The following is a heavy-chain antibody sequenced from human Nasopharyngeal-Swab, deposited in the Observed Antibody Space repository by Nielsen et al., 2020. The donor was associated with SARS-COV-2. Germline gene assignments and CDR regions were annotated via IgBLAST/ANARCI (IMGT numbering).Heavy chain of an antibody. Sequence: GESLKISCAASGFTFSPHGMHWVRQAPGKGPEWVAVISYDGSNKYYADSVKGRFTISRGNSKNTLYLQMNSLRAEDTAVYYCAKNGGADIAVVPAAIVSSFDIWGQGTMVTVSS. D-gene: IGHD2-2*01. CDR1: GFTFSPHG. J-gene: IGHJ3*02. CDR2: ISYDGSNK. CDR3: AKNGGADIAVVPAAIVSSFDI. V-gene: IGHV3-30*18.